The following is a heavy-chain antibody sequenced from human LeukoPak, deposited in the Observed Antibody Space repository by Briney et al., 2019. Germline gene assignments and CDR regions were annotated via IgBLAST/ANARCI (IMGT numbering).Heavy chain of an antibody. J-gene: IGHJ3*02. CDR3: ARGKGYDSPSGAFDI. D-gene: IGHD3-9*01. CDR1: GGSIISGGYY. CDR2: TFYRGTT. V-gene: IGHV4-30-2*01. Sequence: SETLSLTCTVSGGSIISGGYYWSWFRQPPGKGPEWIGYTFYRGTTYYNPSLKSRVTISLDRSKNQFSLNVSSVTAADTAMYYAARGKGYDSPSGAFDIWGHGAMVTVSS.